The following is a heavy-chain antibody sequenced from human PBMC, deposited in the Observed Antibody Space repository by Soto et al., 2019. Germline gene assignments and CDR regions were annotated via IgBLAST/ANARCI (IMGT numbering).Heavy chain of an antibody. Sequence: EVQLVESGGGLVQPGGSLRLSCAASGFTFSSYSMNWVRQAPGKGLEWVSYISSSSSSTIYYADSVKGRFTISRDNAKNSLYLQMNSLRAEDTAVYYCARDRYYDILTGSPIDYFDYWGQGTLVTVSS. D-gene: IGHD3-9*01. V-gene: IGHV3-48*01. J-gene: IGHJ4*02. CDR3: ARDRYYDILTGSPIDYFDY. CDR2: ISSSSSSTI. CDR1: GFTFSSYS.